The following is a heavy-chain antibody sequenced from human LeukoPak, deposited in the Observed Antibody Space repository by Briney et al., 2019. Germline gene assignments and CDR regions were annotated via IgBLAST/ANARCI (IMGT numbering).Heavy chain of an antibody. V-gene: IGHV1-2*02. CDR3: ARDRSTGYSSSWYCLFDP. Sequence: GASVKVSCKASGYTFTGYYMHWVRQAPGQGLEWMGWINPNSVGTNYAQKFQGRVTMTRDTSISTAYMELSRLRSDDTAVYYCARDRSTGYSSSWYCLFDPWGQGTLVTVSS. J-gene: IGHJ5*02. CDR2: INPNSVGT. D-gene: IGHD6-13*01. CDR1: GYTFTGYY.